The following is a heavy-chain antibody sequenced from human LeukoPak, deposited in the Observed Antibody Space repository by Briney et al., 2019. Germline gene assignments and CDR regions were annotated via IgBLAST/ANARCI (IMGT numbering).Heavy chain of an antibody. J-gene: IGHJ4*02. CDR2: ISYDGSNK. CDR3: AKAYNSSSWADFDY. D-gene: IGHD6-13*01. V-gene: IGHV3-30*18. Sequence: GRSLRLSCAASGFTFSSYGMHWVRQAPGKGLEWVAVISYDGSNKYYADSVKGRFTISRDNSKNTLYLQMNSLRAEDTAVYYCAKAYNSSSWADFDYWGQGTLVTVSS. CDR1: GFTFSSYG.